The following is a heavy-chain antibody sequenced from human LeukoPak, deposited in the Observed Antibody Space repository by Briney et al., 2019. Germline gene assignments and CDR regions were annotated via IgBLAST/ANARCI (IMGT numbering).Heavy chain of an antibody. Sequence: SETLSLTCTVSGGSISSSSYYWGWIRQPPGKGLEWIGSIYYSQSTYYNPSLKSRVTISVDTSKNQFSLKLSSVTAADTAVYYCARERTGSSSWSYYYFDYWGQGTLVTVSS. V-gene: IGHV4-39*07. D-gene: IGHD6-13*01. CDR2: IYYSQST. J-gene: IGHJ4*02. CDR1: GGSISSSSYY. CDR3: ARERTGSSSWSYYYFDY.